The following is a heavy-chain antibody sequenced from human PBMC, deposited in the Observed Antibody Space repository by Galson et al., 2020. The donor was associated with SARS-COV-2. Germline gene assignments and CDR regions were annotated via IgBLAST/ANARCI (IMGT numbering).Heavy chain of an antibody. V-gene: IGHV3-53*01. CDR1: GFSVSSNY. D-gene: IGHD2-2*01. CDR2: IYSGGNT. J-gene: IGHJ5*02. Sequence: GGSLRLSCAASGFSVSSNYMNWVRQAPGKGLEWVAVIYSGGNTHYADSVKGRFTISRDNFKSTVYLQMNSLRTEDTAVYYCARGATAAGWFDPRGQGTLVTVSS. CDR3: ARGATAAGWFDP.